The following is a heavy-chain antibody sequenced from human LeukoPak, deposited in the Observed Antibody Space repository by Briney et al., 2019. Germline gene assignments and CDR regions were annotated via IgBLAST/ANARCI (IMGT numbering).Heavy chain of an antibody. CDR1: GGSIGTYY. J-gene: IGHJ4*02. CDR3: ARDGSQWLAAFDY. V-gene: IGHV4-59*01. Sequence: SETLSLTCTVSGGSIGTYYWSWIRQSPGRGLEWIGNIYRSGNTNYNPSLKSRVTISVDTSKNQVSLKLTSVTTADTAVYYCARDGSQWLAAFDYWGQGTLVTVSS. CDR2: IYRSGNT. D-gene: IGHD6-19*01.